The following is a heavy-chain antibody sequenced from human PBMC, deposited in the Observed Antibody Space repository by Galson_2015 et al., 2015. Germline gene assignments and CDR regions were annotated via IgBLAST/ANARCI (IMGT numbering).Heavy chain of an antibody. Sequence: SLRLSCAASGFTFSSYAMSWVRQAPGKGLEWVSAISGSGGSTYYADSVKGRFTISRDNSKNALYLQMNSLRAEDTAVYYCATLPSGYLEYYYYYGMDVWGQGTTVTVSS. CDR1: GFTFSSYA. J-gene: IGHJ6*02. CDR3: ATLPSGYLEYYYYYGMDV. CDR2: ISGSGGST. D-gene: IGHD5-12*01. V-gene: IGHV3-23*01.